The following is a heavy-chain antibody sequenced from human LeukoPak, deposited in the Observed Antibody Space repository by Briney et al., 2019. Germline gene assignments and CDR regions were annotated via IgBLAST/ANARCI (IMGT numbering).Heavy chain of an antibody. CDR3: ASADGSGYRYY. Sequence: GGSLRLSCVASEYTFSNYAMSWVRQAPGKGLEWVLSIDRGGGSTYYADSVKGRFTISRDNSKNTLYLQMNSLRAEDTAIYYCASADGSGYRYYWGQGTLVTVSS. D-gene: IGHD3-22*01. J-gene: IGHJ4*02. CDR1: EYTFSNYA. CDR2: IDRGGGST. V-gene: IGHV3-23*01.